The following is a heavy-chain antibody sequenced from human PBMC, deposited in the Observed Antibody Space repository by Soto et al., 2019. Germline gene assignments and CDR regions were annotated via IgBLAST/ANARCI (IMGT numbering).Heavy chain of an antibody. CDR2: SSAYNGNT. Sequence: QVQLVQAGAEVKKTGASVKVSCKAAGYTFTSYGISWVRQAPGQGLEWMGWSSAYNGNTNYAQKLQGRVTMTTDTSKSTAYIELRSLRSDDTTVDYCAIETRYYDSRGYHGNDSWGQGTLDTVSS. D-gene: IGHD3-22*01. V-gene: IGHV1-18*01. CDR1: GYTFTSYG. J-gene: IGHJ4*02. CDR3: AIETRYYDSRGYHGNDS.